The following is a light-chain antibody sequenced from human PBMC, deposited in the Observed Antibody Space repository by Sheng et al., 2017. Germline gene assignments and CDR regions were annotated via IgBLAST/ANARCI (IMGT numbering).Light chain of an antibody. CDR2: ASA. CDR1: QSVSGSY. CDR3: QQRNNWPPIT. V-gene: IGKV3D-20*02. J-gene: IGKJ3*01. Sequence: EVVLTQSPGTLSVSPGQRATLSCRASQSVSGSYLAWHQQRPGQAPRLLIFASANRATGVPDRFSGSGSATDFTLTISRLEPEDLAVYYCQQRNNWPPITFGPGTKVDIK.